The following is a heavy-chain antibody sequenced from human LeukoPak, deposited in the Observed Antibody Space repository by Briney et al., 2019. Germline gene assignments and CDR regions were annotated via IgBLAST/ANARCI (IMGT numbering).Heavy chain of an antibody. Sequence: GGTLRLSCAASGFTFSSYGMSWVRQAPGKGLEWVSAISGSGGSTYYADSVKGRFTISRDNSKNTLYLQMNSLRAEDTAVYYCAKDARRWELLHRYYYYYMDVWGKGTTVTVSS. D-gene: IGHD1-26*01. J-gene: IGHJ6*03. V-gene: IGHV3-23*01. CDR3: AKDARRWELLHRYYYYYMDV. CDR1: GFTFSSYG. CDR2: ISGSGGST.